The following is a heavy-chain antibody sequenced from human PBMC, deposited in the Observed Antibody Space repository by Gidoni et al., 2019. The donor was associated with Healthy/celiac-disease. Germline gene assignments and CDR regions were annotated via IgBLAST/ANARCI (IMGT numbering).Heavy chain of an antibody. J-gene: IGHJ6*02. CDR3: AKDSAILLWFGGYGMDV. CDR2: ISYDGSNK. V-gene: IGHV3-30*18. CDR1: GFTFISYG. D-gene: IGHD3-10*01. Sequence: QVQLVESGGGVVQPGSSLRLSCAASGFTFISYGMHWVRQAPGKGLEWVAVISYDGSNKYYADSVKGRFTISRDNSKNTLYLQMNSLRAEDTAVYYCAKDSAILLWFGGYGMDVWGQGTTVTVSS.